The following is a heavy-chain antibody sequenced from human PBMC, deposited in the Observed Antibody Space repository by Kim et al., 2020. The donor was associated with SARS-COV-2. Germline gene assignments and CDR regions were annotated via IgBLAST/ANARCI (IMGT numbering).Heavy chain of an antibody. Sequence: DSVKGRFTISRDNSKNTLYLQMNSLRAEDTAVYYCAKSDSSGYYYASFDYWGQGTLVTVSS. D-gene: IGHD3-22*01. V-gene: IGHV3-23*01. CDR3: AKSDSSGYYYASFDY. J-gene: IGHJ4*02.